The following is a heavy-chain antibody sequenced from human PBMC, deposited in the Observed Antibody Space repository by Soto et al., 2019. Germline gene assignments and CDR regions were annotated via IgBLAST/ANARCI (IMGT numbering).Heavy chain of an antibody. Sequence: QVQLVQSGAEVKQPGSSVKVSCKASGGTFSSYAISWVRQAPGQGLEWMGGIIPIFGTANYAQKCQGRVTLTADESTSTADMELSSLRSEDTAVYYCARDSDYGGNSADYWGQGTLVTGSS. D-gene: IGHD4-17*01. CDR3: ARDSDYGGNSADY. J-gene: IGHJ4*02. V-gene: IGHV1-69*12. CDR2: IIPIFGTA. CDR1: GGTFSSYA.